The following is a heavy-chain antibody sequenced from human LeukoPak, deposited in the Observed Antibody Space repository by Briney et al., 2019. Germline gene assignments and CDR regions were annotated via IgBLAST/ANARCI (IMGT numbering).Heavy chain of an antibody. D-gene: IGHD3-10*01. V-gene: IGHV3-53*01. J-gene: IGHJ4*02. CDR1: GFTVSSNY. Sequence: GGSLRLSCAASGFTVSSNYMSWVRQAPGKGLEWVSVIYSGGSTYYADSVKGRFTISRDNAKNSLYLQMNSLRAEDTAVYYCARGRGTYYLFDYWGQGTLVTVSS. CDR3: ARGRGTYYLFDY. CDR2: IYSGGST.